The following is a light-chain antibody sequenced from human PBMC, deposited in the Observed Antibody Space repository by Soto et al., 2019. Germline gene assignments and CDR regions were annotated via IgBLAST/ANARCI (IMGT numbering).Light chain of an antibody. J-gene: IGLJ3*02. V-gene: IGLV1-51*01. CDR2: DNN. Sequence: QSVLTQPPSVSAAPGQKVTISCSGSSSNIGSNYVSWYQHLPGTAPKLLIYDNNKRPSGIPDRFSASKSGTSATLGITGLQTGDEADYYCGTWDNSLSSGVFGGGTKLTVL. CDR1: SSNIGSNY. CDR3: GTWDNSLSSGV.